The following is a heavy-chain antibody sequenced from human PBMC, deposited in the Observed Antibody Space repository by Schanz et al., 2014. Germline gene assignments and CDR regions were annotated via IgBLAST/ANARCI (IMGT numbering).Heavy chain of an antibody. CDR3: AREAKWGQWYFDL. CDR1: GFIFSTYN. D-gene: IGHD1-26*01. J-gene: IGHJ2*01. CDR2: VGDTGTTK. Sequence: VQLVESGGGLVQPGGSLRLSCAASGFIFSTYNMNWVRQAPGKGLEWVAVVGDTGTTKFYADSVKGRLTVSRDNSENTVYLEFHSLRSEDTALYYCAREAKWGQWYFDLWGRGSLVTVSS. V-gene: IGHV3-30*03.